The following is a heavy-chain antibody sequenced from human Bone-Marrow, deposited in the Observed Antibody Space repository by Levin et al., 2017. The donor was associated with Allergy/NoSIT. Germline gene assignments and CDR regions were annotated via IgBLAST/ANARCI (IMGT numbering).Heavy chain of an antibody. CDR2: IHNTGST. CDR3: AREGAVAVNYFDP. D-gene: IGHD2-15*01. J-gene: IGHJ5*02. Sequence: SCNVSGGSMSTGGKYWSWIRQLPGQGLEWIGNIHNTGSTNYNPTLKSRVAISEDTSKNQFYLKLSSVTVADTAVYYCAREGAVAVNYFDPWGQGTLVIVSS. V-gene: IGHV4-31*03. CDR1: GGSMSTGGKY.